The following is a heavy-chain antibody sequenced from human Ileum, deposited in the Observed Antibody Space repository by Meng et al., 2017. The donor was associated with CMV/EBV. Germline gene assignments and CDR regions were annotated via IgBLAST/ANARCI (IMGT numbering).Heavy chain of an antibody. J-gene: IGHJ4*02. CDR2: IYYSGST. Sequence: GSLRLSCTVSGGSISSYYLSWIRQPPGKGLEWIGYIYYSGSTNYNPSLKSRVTISVDTSKNQFSLNLSSVTAADTAVYYCARHRSDCTSASCYQRGYYFDYWGQGTLVTVSS. CDR1: GGSISSYY. CDR3: ARHRSDCTSASCYQRGYYFDY. D-gene: IGHD2-2*01. V-gene: IGHV4-59*01.